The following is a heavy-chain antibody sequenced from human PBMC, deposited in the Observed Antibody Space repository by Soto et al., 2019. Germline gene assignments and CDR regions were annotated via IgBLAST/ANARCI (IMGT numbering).Heavy chain of an antibody. Sequence: XXTLSLTCAVYCGSFNGHYWTWIRQPRGTGLERMAXINHTXSTNHNXSXKXXVTISADXXKNQFSLKLTSVTAADTAVYYCARDKINGIFDYWGQGTLVTVSS. J-gene: IGHJ4*02. CDR3: ARDKINGIFDY. D-gene: IGHD2-8*01. CDR1: CGSFNGHY. CDR2: INHTXST. V-gene: IGHV4-34*01.